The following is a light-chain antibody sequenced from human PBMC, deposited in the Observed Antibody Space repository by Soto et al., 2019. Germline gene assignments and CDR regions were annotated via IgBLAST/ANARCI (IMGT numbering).Light chain of an antibody. CDR1: SGHRTYI. J-gene: IGLJ3*02. Sequence: QPVLTQSSSASASLGSSVKITCTLSSGHRTYIIAWHQQQPGKAPRYLMKLEGSGSYNKGSGVPDLFSGSSSGADRYLTIANLQFEDEADYYCETWDSTSWVFGGGTKLTVL. V-gene: IGLV4-60*02. CDR3: ETWDSTSWV. CDR2: LEGSGSY.